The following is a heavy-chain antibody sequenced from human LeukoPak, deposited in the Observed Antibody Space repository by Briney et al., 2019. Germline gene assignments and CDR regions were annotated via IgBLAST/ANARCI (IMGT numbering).Heavy chain of an antibody. CDR1: GYTFTGYY. Sequence: ASVNVSCKASGYTFTGYYMHWVRQAPGQGLEWMGWINPNSGGTNYAQKFQGRVTMTRDTSISTAYMELSRLRSDDTAVYYCARETSPNYYDSSLYAFDIWGQGTMVTVSS. CDR2: INPNSGGT. CDR3: ARETSPNYYDSSLYAFDI. D-gene: IGHD3-22*01. J-gene: IGHJ3*02. V-gene: IGHV1-2*02.